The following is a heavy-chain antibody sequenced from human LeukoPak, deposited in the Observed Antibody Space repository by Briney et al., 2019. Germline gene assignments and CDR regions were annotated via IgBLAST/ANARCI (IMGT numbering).Heavy chain of an antibody. Sequence: ASMKVSCTASAYIFTDYYIHWVRQAPGQGLEWMGWINPHSGGTNYAQNFQDRVTMTGDTSISTAYMEVSRLRSDDTAIYYCARGGDNYDILTQWGQGTLVTVSS. CDR1: AYIFTDYY. CDR2: INPHSGGT. V-gene: IGHV1-2*02. J-gene: IGHJ4*02. D-gene: IGHD3-9*01. CDR3: ARGGDNYDILTQ.